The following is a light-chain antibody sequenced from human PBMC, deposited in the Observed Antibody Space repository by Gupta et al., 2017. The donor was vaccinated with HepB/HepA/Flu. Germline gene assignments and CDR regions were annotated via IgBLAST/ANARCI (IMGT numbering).Light chain of an antibody. CDR2: QNN. CDR1: RLGNKS. Sequence: SYELTPPPSVSVSPGQTASITCSGDRLGNKSAAWYQQKPGRSPVLVIYQNNNRPSVSPERFSSSSTGSTATLTISGTQTLDEAEYFCKSWDTSIAVFGGGTRLTVL. J-gene: IGLJ2*01. V-gene: IGLV3-1*01. CDR3: KSWDTSIAV.